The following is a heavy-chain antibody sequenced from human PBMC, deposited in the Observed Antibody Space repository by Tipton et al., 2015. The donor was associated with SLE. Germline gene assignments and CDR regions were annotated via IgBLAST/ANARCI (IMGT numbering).Heavy chain of an antibody. Sequence: TLSLTCNVSGVSISSSYWSWIRQPAGKGLEWIGRIYTSGATDDNPSLRSRVTMSADMSKNQIFLKMTSVTAADSAVYFCARVWLNNAFDIWGQGTRVTVSS. CDR3: ARVWLNNAFDI. D-gene: IGHD2/OR15-2a*01. V-gene: IGHV4-4*07. J-gene: IGHJ3*02. CDR1: GVSISSSY. CDR2: IYTSGAT.